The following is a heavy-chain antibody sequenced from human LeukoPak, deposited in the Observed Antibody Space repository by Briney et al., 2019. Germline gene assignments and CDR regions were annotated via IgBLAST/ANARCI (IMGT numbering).Heavy chain of an antibody. J-gene: IGHJ4*02. V-gene: IGHV1-3*01. CDR2: INAGNGNT. D-gene: IGHD3-10*01. CDR1: GYTFTSYA. CDR3: ARPYGSGSYYNPFDC. Sequence: ASVKVSCKASGYTFTSYAMHWVRQAPGQRLEWMGWINAGNGNTKYSQKFQGRVTITRDTSASTAYMELSSLRSEDTAVYYCARPYGSGSYYNPFDCWGQGTLVTVSS.